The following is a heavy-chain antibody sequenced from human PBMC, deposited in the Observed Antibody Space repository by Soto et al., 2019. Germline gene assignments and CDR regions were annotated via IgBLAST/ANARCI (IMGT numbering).Heavy chain of an antibody. CDR3: ARNRSGSGTRHH. V-gene: IGHV1-18*04. CDR1: GYTFTSYG. CDR2: ISVYDGVT. Sequence: ASVKVSCKASGYTFTSYGISWVRQAPGQGLEWLGWISVYDGVTTYAQKLQGRVSMTTDTSTNTAYMELRSLRSDDTAVYFCARNRSGSGTRHHWGQGTLVTVSS. D-gene: IGHD6-25*01. J-gene: IGHJ1*01.